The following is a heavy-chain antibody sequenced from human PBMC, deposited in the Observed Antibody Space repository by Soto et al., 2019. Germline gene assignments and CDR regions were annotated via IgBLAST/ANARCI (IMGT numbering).Heavy chain of an antibody. CDR2: IFHDGTA. V-gene: IGHV4-4*02. Sequence: PSETLSLTCAVSGVSISSGNWCTWVRQSPQMGLEYIGEIFHDGTANYYPSFERRVAISVDTSKNQFSLKLTSVTAADTAIYFCARLVYATRLNYMYFDFWGQGTLVTVSS. D-gene: IGHD2-2*01. CDR3: ARLVYATRLNYMYFDF. CDR1: GVSISSGNW. J-gene: IGHJ4*02.